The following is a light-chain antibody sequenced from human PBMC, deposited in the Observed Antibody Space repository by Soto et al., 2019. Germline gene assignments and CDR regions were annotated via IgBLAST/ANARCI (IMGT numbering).Light chain of an antibody. CDR3: QQYDSSPRT. CDR2: DAS. Sequence: DIQVTQSPSTLSASVGDRVTITCRASQRIRNWLAWYQYKPGKAPNLLIYDASILESGVPSRFSGSGSGTQFTLTISSLQPEDFATYFCQQYDSSPRTFGQGTKVDNK. V-gene: IGKV1-5*01. J-gene: IGKJ1*01. CDR1: QRIRNW.